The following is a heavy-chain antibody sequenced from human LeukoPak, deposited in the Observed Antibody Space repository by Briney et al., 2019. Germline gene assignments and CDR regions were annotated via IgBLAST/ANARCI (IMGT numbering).Heavy chain of an antibody. D-gene: IGHD1-1*01. J-gene: IGHJ4*02. CDR3: AALLESPVYFDY. CDR1: GFTFTSSA. Sequence: SVKVSCKASGFTFTSSAVQWVRQARGQRLEWIGWIVVGSGNTNYAQKFQERVTITRDMSTSTAYMELSSLRSEDTAVYYCAALLESPVYFDYWGQGTLVTVSS. CDR2: IVVGSGNT. V-gene: IGHV1-58*01.